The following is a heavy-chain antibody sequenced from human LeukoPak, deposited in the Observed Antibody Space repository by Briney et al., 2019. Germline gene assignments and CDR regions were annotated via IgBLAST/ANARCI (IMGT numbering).Heavy chain of an antibody. V-gene: IGHV4-59*12. CDR3: ARRYSGYGFIRSDFDY. CDR2: IYYSGST. Sequence: SETLSLTCTVSGGSISSYYWSWIRQPPGKGLEWIGYIYYSGSTNYNPSLKSRVTISVDTSKSQFSLKLSSVTAADTAVYYCARRYSGYGFIRSDFDYWGQGTLVTVSS. J-gene: IGHJ4*02. CDR1: GGSISSYY. D-gene: IGHD5-12*01.